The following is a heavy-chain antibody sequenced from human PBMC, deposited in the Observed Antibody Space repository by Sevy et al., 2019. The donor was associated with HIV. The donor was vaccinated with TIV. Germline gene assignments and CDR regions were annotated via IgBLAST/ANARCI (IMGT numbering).Heavy chain of an antibody. CDR3: ARTYYYGSGNYCDAISRFGY. CDR1: GFTFTNYW. CDR2: IYPGDSDT. D-gene: IGHD3-10*01. V-gene: IGHV5-51*01. Sequence: GESLKISCKGSGFTFTNYWIAWVRQMPGKGLEWMGIIYPGDSDTRYSPSFQGQVTISADKSITTAYLQWSSLEASDTAMYYCARTYYYGSGNYCDAISRFGYWGQGTLVTVSS. J-gene: IGHJ4*02.